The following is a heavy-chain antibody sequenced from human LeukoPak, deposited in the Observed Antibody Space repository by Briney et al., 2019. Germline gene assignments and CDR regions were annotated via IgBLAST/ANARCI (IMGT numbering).Heavy chain of an antibody. J-gene: IGHJ4*02. CDR3: ARDLPTRRLRVAARREDGDY. V-gene: IGHV3-21*01. D-gene: IGHD1-26*01. CDR1: GFTFSGYT. Sequence: GGSLRLSCAASGFTFSGYTMNWVRQAPGKGLEWVSSISSSSSYIYYADSVKGRFTISRDNAKNSLYLQMNSLRAEDTAVYCCARDLPTRRLRVAARREDGDYWGQGTLVTVSS. CDR2: ISSSSSYI.